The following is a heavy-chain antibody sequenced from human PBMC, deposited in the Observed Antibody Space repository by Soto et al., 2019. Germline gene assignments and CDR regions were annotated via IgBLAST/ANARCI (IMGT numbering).Heavy chain of an antibody. Sequence: GASVKVSCKASGYTFTSYAMHWVRQAPGQRLEWMGWINAGNGNTKYSQKFQGRVTITRDTSASTAYMELSSLRSEDTAVYYCARDNFSMVRGVIGFGNYWGQGTLVTVSS. D-gene: IGHD3-10*01. CDR3: ARDNFSMVRGVIGFGNY. CDR1: GYTFTSYA. V-gene: IGHV1-3*01. CDR2: INAGNGNT. J-gene: IGHJ4*02.